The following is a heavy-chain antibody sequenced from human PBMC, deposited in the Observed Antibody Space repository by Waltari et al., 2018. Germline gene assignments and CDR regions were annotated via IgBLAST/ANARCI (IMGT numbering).Heavy chain of an antibody. D-gene: IGHD1-1*01. Sequence: QVQLVQSGAEVKKPGSSVKVSCKASGGTFSSYAISWVRQAPGQGLEWMGRIIPSFGKANYAQKFQGRVTFTADKSTHTAYMEVSGLTSEDTALYYCARDDATTGHLDSWGQGTPVTISS. J-gene: IGHJ4*02. CDR2: IIPSFGKA. CDR1: GGTFSSYA. CDR3: ARDDATTGHLDS. V-gene: IGHV1-69*04.